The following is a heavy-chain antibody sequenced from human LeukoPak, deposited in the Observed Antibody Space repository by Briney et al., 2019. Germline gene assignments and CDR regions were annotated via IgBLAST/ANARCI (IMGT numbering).Heavy chain of an antibody. CDR1: GFTFSSYV. J-gene: IGHJ3*02. CDR3: ARVGYCGGDCYWDAFDI. Sequence: GGSLRLSCAASGFTFSSYVMNWVRQAPGKGLEWVSYISSSGSTIYYADSVKGRFTISRDNAKNSLYLQMNSLRAEDTAVYYCARVGYCGGDCYWDAFDIWGQGTMVTVSS. CDR2: ISSSGSTI. V-gene: IGHV3-48*03. D-gene: IGHD2-21*02.